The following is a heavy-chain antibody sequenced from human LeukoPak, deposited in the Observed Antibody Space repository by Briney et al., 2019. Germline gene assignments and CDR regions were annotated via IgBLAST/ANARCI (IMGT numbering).Heavy chain of an antibody. CDR2: ISGSGGST. J-gene: IGHJ4*02. D-gene: IGHD4-11*01. Sequence: GGSLRLSCAASGFTFSSYGMSWVRQAPGKGLEWVSGISGSGGSTYYADSVKGRFTISRDNSKNTLYLQMNSLRAEDTAVYYCAKKSTTVITYYFDYWGQGTLVTVSS. V-gene: IGHV3-23*01. CDR1: GFTFSSYG. CDR3: AKKSTTVITYYFDY.